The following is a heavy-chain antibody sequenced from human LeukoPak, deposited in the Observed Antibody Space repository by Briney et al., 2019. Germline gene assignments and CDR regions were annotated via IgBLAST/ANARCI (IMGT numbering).Heavy chain of an antibody. CDR3: AARTCRYYYGMDV. D-gene: IGHD1-14*01. CDR2: INPSGGST. CDR1: GYTITSYY. J-gene: IGHJ6*02. Sequence: ASVKVSCKASGYTITSYYMHWVRQAPGQGLGWMGIINPSGGSTSYAQKFQGRVTMTRDTSTSTVYMELSSLRSEDTAVYYCAARTCRYYYGMDVWGQGTTVTVSS. V-gene: IGHV1-46*01.